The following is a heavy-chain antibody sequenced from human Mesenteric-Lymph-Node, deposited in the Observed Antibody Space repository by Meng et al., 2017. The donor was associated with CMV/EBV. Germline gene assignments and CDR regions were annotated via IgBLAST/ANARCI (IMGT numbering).Heavy chain of an antibody. CDR3: ARQLATMVRGVMGYYYYGMDV. V-gene: IGHV1-46*01. D-gene: IGHD3-10*01. CDR2: INPSGGST. CDR1: GYTFTSYY. Sequence: ASVKVSCKASGYTFTSYYMHWVRQAPGQGLEWMGIINPSGGSTSYAQKFQGRVTMTRDTSTSTVYMELSSLRSEDTAVYYCARQLATMVRGVMGYYYYGMDVWGQGTTVTVSS. J-gene: IGHJ6*02.